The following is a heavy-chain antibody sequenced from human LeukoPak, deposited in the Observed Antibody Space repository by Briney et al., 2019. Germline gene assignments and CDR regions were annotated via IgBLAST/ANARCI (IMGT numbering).Heavy chain of an antibody. CDR1: GGSISSSGYY. D-gene: IGHD3-3*01. Sequence: SETLSLTCIVSGGSISSSGYYWGWIRQPPGKGLEWIGSIYYSGSTYYNPSLKSRVTISVDTSKTQFSLKLSSVTAADTAVYYCARDLGDFWSGYGDAFDIWGQGTMVTVSS. J-gene: IGHJ3*02. CDR3: ARDLGDFWSGYGDAFDI. CDR2: IYYSGST. V-gene: IGHV4-39*07.